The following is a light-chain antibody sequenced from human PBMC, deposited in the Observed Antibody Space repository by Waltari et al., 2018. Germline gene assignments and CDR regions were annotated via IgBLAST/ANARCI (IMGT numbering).Light chain of an antibody. V-gene: IGKV4-1*01. CDR2: WAS. CDR1: QNLLFRSTNKNY. Sequence: DIVMTQSPDSLTVSLGERATINCKSSQNLLFRSTNKNYLAWYQQKPGQPPKLLFYWASARESGVPDRFSGSGSGTDFTLTISSLQAEDVAVYYCKQYFSVPETFGQGTKLEIK. CDR3: KQYFSVPET. J-gene: IGKJ2*01.